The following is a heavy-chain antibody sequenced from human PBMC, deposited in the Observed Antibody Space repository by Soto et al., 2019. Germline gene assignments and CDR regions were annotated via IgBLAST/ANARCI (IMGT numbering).Heavy chain of an antibody. CDR3: ARVNYGTLL. D-gene: IGHD4-17*01. CDR1: GFSFSTHA. V-gene: IGHV3-23*01. J-gene: IGHJ4*02. CDR2: ISGSGVNT. Sequence: EVQLLESGGGLVQPGGSLRLSCAASGFSFSTHAMSWVRRAPGKGLEWVSAISGSGVNTYYADSVKGRFTISRDNSKNTLYLQMNSLRAEDTAVYYCARVNYGTLLWGQGTLVTVSS.